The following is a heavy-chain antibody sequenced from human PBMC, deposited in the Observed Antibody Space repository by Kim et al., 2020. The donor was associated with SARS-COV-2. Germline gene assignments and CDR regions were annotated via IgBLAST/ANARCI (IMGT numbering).Heavy chain of an antibody. CDR3: GSALGH. J-gene: IGHJ4*02. D-gene: IGHD3-16*02. Sequence: SETLSLTCTVSGDSLSSDYWSWNRQPAGKGLEWIGRIYTSGRTNYNTSLQSRVTMSVDMSKNQLSLKLSSVTAAEPPVYYCGSALGHWGQGTLLTLSS. CDR1: GDSLSSDY. V-gene: IGHV4-4*07. CDR2: IYTSGRT.